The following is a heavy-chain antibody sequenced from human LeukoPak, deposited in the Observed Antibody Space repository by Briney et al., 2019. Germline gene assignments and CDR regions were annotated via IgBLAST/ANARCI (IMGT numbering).Heavy chain of an antibody. CDR1: GGSISSSSYY. Sequence: SETLSLTYTVSGGSISSSSYYWGWIRQPPGKGLEWIGSIYYSGSTYYNPSLKSRVTISVDTSKNQFSRKLSSVTCADTAVYYCALRITMVRGVITTLPLLWGEGTMVTVSA. CDR3: ALRITMVRGVITTLPLL. CDR2: IYYSGST. J-gene: IGHJ3*01. V-gene: IGHV4-39*01. D-gene: IGHD3-10*01.